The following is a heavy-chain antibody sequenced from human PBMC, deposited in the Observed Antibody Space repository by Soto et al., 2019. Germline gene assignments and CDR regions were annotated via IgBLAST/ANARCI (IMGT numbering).Heavy chain of an antibody. CDR1: GFTFSSYW. J-gene: IGHJ4*02. CDR3: VRCPRSVGGSYRPDY. Sequence: GGSLRLSCAASGFTFSSYWMHWVRQAPGKGLVWVSRINNDGSSTSYADSVKGRFTISRDNAKNTLYLQMNSLRAEDTAVYYCVRCPRSVGGSYRPDYWGQGTLVTVSS. CDR2: INNDGSST. V-gene: IGHV3-74*01. D-gene: IGHD3-16*02.